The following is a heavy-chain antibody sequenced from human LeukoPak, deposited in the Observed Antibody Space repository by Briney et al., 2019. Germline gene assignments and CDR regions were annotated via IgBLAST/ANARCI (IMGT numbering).Heavy chain of an antibody. J-gene: IGHJ4*02. CDR1: GFTFSSYA. CDR2: ISGSGGST. D-gene: IGHD6-13*01. CDR3: AKDGGLAAAGTWGY. Sequence: GGSLRLSCAASGFTFSSYAMSWVRQAPGKGLEWVSAISGSGGSTYYADFVKGRFTISRDNSKNTLYLQMNSLRAEDTAVYYCAKDGGLAAAGTWGYWGQGTLVTVSS. V-gene: IGHV3-23*01.